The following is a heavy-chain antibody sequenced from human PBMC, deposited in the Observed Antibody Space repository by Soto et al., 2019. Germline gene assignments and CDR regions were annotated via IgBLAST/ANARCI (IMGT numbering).Heavy chain of an antibody. CDR2: ISYDGSNK. CDR3: AKDRVESGLGEIDY. Sequence: QVQLVESGGGVVQPGRSLRLSCAASGFSFSNNGMHWVRQAPGKGLEWVAIISYDGSNKYYADSVKGRFTISRDNSKXXXYLQMNSLRVEDTAVYYCAKDRVESGLGEIDYWGQGTLVTVSS. CDR1: GFSFSNNG. J-gene: IGHJ4*02. D-gene: IGHD3-16*01. V-gene: IGHV3-30*18.